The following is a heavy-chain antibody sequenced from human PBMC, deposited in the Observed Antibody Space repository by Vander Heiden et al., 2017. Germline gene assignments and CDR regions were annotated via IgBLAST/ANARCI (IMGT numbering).Heavy chain of an antibody. V-gene: IGHV3-48*02. J-gene: IGHJ4*02. Sequence: EVQLVESVGALVQPGGSLRLSCAASGFPFSSYSMSWVRQAPGKGLEWVSYISSSSSTIYYADSVKGRFTISRDNAKNSLYLQMNSLRDEDTAVYYCARVWSLPPDYWGQGTLVTVSS. D-gene: IGHD3-16*01. CDR3: ARVWSLPPDY. CDR1: GFPFSSYS. CDR2: ISSSSSTI.